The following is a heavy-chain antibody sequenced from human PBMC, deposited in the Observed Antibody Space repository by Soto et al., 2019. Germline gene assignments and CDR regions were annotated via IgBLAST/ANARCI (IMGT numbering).Heavy chain of an antibody. Sequence: QVQLVESGGGVVQPGRSLRLSCADSGFTFSTYAMHWVRQAPGKGLAWVAVISYDGSNKYYADSVKGRFTISRDNSKNTQYLKMNSMRTEDTAVYYCARDRSGGLTIGFDYCSPGTLVTVSS. D-gene: IGHD3-9*01. CDR1: GFTFSTYA. CDR3: ARDRSGGLTIGFDY. CDR2: ISYDGSNK. V-gene: IGHV3-30-3*01. J-gene: IGHJ4*02.